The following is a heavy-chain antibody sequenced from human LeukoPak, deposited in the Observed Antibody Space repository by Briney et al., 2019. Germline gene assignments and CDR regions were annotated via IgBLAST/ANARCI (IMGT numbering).Heavy chain of an antibody. V-gene: IGHV4-38-2*02. J-gene: IGHJ4*02. CDR1: GYSISSGYY. CDR2: IYHSGST. CDR3: VGGYDSNY. D-gene: IGHD5-12*01. Sequence: SETLSLTCTVSGYSISSGYYWGWIRQPPGKGVEWIGSIYHSGSTYYNPSLKSRVTISVDTSKNQFSLKLSSVTAADTAVYYCVGGYDSNYWGQGTLVTVSS.